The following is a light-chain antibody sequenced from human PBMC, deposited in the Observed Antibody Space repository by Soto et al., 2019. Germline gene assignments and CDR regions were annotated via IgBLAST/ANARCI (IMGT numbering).Light chain of an antibody. CDR1: QSINWY. Sequence: DIQMTQSPSSLSASVGDRGTIACRASQSINWYLNWYQQKPGKAPNLLIYEASSLEIGVPSRFSGSGSGTEFTLTISSLQPDDFATYHCQQYKSYSRTFGQGTKVDIK. V-gene: IGKV1-5*03. J-gene: IGKJ1*01. CDR2: EAS. CDR3: QQYKSYSRT.